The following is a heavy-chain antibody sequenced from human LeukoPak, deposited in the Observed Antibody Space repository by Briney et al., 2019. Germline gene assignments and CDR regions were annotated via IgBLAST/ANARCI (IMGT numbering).Heavy chain of an antibody. CDR1: GYTFTSYG. D-gene: IGHD1-26*01. CDR2: ISAYNGNT. CDR3: AREFIGENPKDY. Sequence: ASVKVSCKASGYTFTSYGISWVRQAPGQGLEWMGWISAYNGNTNYAQKRQGRVTMTTDTSTSTAYMELRSLRSDDTAVYYCAREFIGENPKDYWGQGTLVTVSS. J-gene: IGHJ4*02. V-gene: IGHV1-18*01.